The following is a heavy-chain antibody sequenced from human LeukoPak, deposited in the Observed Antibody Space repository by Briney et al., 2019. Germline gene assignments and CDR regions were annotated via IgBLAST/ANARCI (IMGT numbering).Heavy chain of an antibody. CDR3: AKGRTYYFDY. Sequence: PGGSLRLSCAASGFTFTSYGMHRVRQSPGKGLEWVAVISHDGSNKYYADSVKGRFTISRDNSKNTLYLQMNSLRAEDTAAYYCAKGRTYYFDYWGQGTLVTVSS. CDR2: ISHDGSNK. D-gene: IGHD3-16*01. J-gene: IGHJ4*02. V-gene: IGHV3-30*18. CDR1: GFTFTSYG.